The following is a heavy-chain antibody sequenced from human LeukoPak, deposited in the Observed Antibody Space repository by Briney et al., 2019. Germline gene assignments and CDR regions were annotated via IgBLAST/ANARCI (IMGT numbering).Heavy chain of an antibody. CDR3: ARDRHYYGSGSYYPPSDAFDI. CDR2: IYYSGST. Sequence: SETLSLTCTVSGGSISSGGYYWSWIRQHPGKGLEWIGYIYYSGSTYYHPSLKSRVTISVDTSKNQFSLKLSSVTAADTAVYYCARDRHYYGSGSYYPPSDAFDIWGQGTMVTVSS. CDR1: GGSISSGGYY. V-gene: IGHV4-31*03. D-gene: IGHD3-10*01. J-gene: IGHJ3*02.